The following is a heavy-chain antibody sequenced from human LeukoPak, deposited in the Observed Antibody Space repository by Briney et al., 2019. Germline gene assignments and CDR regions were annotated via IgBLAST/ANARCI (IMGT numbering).Heavy chain of an antibody. CDR3: ARRVLIVVVTWFDP. Sequence: SETLSLTCTVSGGSISSSSYYWGWIRQPPGKGLEWIGSIYYSGSTYYNPSLKSRVTISVDTSKNQFSLKLSSVTAADTAVYYCARRVLIVVVTWFDPWGQGTLVTVSS. D-gene: IGHD3-22*01. CDR2: IYYSGST. V-gene: IGHV4-39*07. J-gene: IGHJ5*02. CDR1: GGSISSSSYY.